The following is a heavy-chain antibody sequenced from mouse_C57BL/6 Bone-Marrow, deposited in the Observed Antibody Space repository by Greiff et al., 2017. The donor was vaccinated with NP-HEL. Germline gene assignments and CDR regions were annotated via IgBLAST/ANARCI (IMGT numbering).Heavy chain of an antibody. CDR3: VREYYSNSFFAY. D-gene: IGHD2-5*01. V-gene: IGHV10-3*01. CDR1: GFTFNTYA. J-gene: IGHJ3*01. CDR2: IRSQSSNYAT. Sequence: EVKLVESGGGLVQPKGSLKLSCAASGFTFNTYAMHWVRQAPGKGLAWVARIRSQSSNYATYYADSVKDRFTISRDESQSMLYLQMNNLKTEDTAMYYCVREYYSNSFFAYWGQGTLVTVSA.